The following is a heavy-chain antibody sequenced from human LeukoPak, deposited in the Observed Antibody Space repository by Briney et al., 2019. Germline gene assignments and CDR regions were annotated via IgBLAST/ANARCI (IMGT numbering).Heavy chain of an antibody. CDR2: IYHSGST. J-gene: IGHJ4*02. D-gene: IGHD1-14*01. V-gene: IGHV4-38-2*01. CDR1: GYSISSGYY. Sequence: SETLSLTCAVSGYSISSGYYWGWLRQPPGKGLEWIGSIYHSGSTYYNPSLKSRVTISVDTSKKEFSLKLNSVTAADTAVYYCARTSYNSGPTPGGYWGRGTLVTVSS. CDR3: ARTSYNSGPTPGGY.